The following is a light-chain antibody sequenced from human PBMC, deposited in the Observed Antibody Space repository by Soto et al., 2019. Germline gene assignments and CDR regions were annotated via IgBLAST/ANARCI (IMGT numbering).Light chain of an antibody. V-gene: IGKV1-39*01. Sequence: DIQMTQSPSSLSASVGDRVIITCRASQSISSDLNCYEQRPGKAPKLLIYTKSILENDVPSRFSGSGSGTDFTLTINHLQPGDFAPYLCQQGFSRPRTFGQRTTXEIK. CDR1: QSISSD. J-gene: IGKJ1*01. CDR2: TKS. CDR3: QQGFSRPRT.